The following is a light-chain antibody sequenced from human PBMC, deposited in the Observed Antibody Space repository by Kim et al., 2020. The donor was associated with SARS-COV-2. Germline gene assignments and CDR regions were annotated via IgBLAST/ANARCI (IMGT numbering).Light chain of an antibody. Sequence: SYELTQPPSVSVSPGQTASISCSGDKLGDKYACWYQQKPGQSPVLVIYQDSQRPSGIPERFSGSNSGNTATLTISGTQAMDEADYHCQSWDSSTVVFGGG. CDR1: KLGDKY. CDR3: QSWDSSTVV. CDR2: QDS. J-gene: IGLJ2*01. V-gene: IGLV3-1*01.